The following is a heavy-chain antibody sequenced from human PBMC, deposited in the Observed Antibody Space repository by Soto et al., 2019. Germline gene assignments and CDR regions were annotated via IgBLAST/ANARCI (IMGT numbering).Heavy chain of an antibody. J-gene: IGHJ4*02. CDR3: AKDLDDYGDYVDDY. D-gene: IGHD4-17*01. Sequence: QVQLVESGGGVVQPGRSLRLSCAASGFTFSSYGMHWVRQAPGKGLEWVAVISYDGSNKYYADSVKGRFTISRDNSKNTLYLQMNSLRAEDTAVDYCAKDLDDYGDYVDDYWGQGTLVTVSS. CDR2: ISYDGSNK. CDR1: GFTFSSYG. V-gene: IGHV3-30*18.